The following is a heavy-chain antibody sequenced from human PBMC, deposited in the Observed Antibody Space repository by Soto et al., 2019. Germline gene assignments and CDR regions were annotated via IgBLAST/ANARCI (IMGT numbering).Heavy chain of an antibody. D-gene: IGHD6-13*01. CDR1: GFTFSSYA. J-gene: IGHJ4*02. V-gene: IGHV3-23*01. CDR3: AKKGTLSGTGYFDS. Sequence: EVQLLESGGGLVQPGGSLRLSCAVSGFTFSSYAMSWVRQAPGKGLEWVSASSSSGDSTWYAGSVKGRFTISRDNSKNTLYLQMNSLRAEDSAVYFCAKKGTLSGTGYFDSWGQGTLVTVSS. CDR2: SSSSGDST.